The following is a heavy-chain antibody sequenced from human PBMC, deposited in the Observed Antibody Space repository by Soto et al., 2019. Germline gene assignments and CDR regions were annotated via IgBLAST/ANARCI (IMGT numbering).Heavy chain of an antibody. Sequence: ASVKVSCKASGYTFTDYYIHWVRQAPGQGLEWMGWINPNTGGTDSQQKFQGRVTMTRDSSITTAYMELSSLRSDDTAVFYCARANSGDDDEFDYWGQGTQVTVYS. CDR2: INPNTGGT. CDR3: ARANSGDDDEFDY. CDR1: GYTFTDYY. J-gene: IGHJ4*02. D-gene: IGHD5-12*01. V-gene: IGHV1-2*02.